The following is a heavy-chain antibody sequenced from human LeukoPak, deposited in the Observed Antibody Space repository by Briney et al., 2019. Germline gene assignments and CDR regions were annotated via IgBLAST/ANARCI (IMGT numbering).Heavy chain of an antibody. Sequence: PSETLSLTCSVSGGSVSSSTYYRSSLRQPPGKGLESIGYIYYSGSTNYNPSLKSRVTISVDTSKNQFSLKLSSVTAADTAVYYCARGLEGSSGYYLVGDYWGQGTLVTVSS. V-gene: IGHV4-61*01. CDR3: ARGLEGSSGYYLVGDY. J-gene: IGHJ4*02. CDR2: IYYSGST. CDR1: GGSVSSSTYY. D-gene: IGHD3-22*01.